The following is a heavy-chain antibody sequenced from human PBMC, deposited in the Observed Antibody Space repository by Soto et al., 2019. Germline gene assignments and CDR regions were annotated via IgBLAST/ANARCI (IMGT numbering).Heavy chain of an antibody. CDR1: GGSISSYY. J-gene: IGHJ4*02. V-gene: IGHV4-59*12. CDR3: ARGLQAVAGTVLDY. CDR2: IYYSGST. D-gene: IGHD6-19*01. Sequence: SETLSLTCTGSGGSISSYYWSWIRQPPGKGLEWIGYIYYSGSTNYNPSPKSRVTISVDTSKNQFSLKLSSVTAADTAVYYCARGLQAVAGTVLDYWGQGTLVTVSS.